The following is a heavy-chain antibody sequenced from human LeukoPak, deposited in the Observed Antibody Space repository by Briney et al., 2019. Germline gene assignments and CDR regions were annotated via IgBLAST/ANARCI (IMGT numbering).Heavy chain of an antibody. D-gene: IGHD1-26*01. CDR1: GFTFSNYW. CDR2: IKEGGTTI. Sequence: GGSLRLSCTASGFTFSNYWMGWVRQAPGKGLEWVANIKEGGTTIYYVDSVKGRFTISRDNAQDSLYLQMNSLTAEDTAMYYCARDLSGWYDFWGQGTLVTVSS. J-gene: IGHJ5*01. CDR3: ARDLSGWYDF. V-gene: IGHV3-7*01.